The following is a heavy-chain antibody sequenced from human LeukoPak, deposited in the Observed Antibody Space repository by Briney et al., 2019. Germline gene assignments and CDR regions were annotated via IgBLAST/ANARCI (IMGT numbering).Heavy chain of an antibody. CDR1: GGSISSYY. J-gene: IGHJ2*01. CDR2: IYYSGST. V-gene: IGHV4-59*01. Sequence: SETLSLTCTVSGGSISSYYWSWIRQPPRKVLECIGYIYYSGSTNYNPSLKSRVTISVDTSKNQFSLKLTSATAADTAVYFCATDGYFEVWGRGTLVTVSS. CDR3: ATDGYFEV.